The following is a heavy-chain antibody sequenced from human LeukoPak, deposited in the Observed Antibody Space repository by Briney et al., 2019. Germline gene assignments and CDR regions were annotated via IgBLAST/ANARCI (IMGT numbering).Heavy chain of an antibody. CDR1: GGTFSSYA. Sequence: SVKVSCKASGGTFSSYAISWVRQAPGQGLEWMGRIIPIFGTANYAQKFQGRVTITTDESTSTAYMELSSLRSEDTAVYYCARGTAYCGGDCYFYWGQGTLVTVSS. V-gene: IGHV1-69*05. D-gene: IGHD2-21*02. CDR2: IIPIFGTA. CDR3: ARGTAYCGGDCYFY. J-gene: IGHJ4*02.